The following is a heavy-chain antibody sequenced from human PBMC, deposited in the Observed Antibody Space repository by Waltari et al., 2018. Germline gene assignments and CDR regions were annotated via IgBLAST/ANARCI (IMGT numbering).Heavy chain of an antibody. D-gene: IGHD3-9*01. CDR1: GGSISSSSYY. V-gene: IGHV4-39*01. CDR2: IYYRGST. Sequence: QLQLQASGPGLVKPSETLSLTCTVSGGSISSSSYYWGWIRQPPGKGLEWIGSIYYRGSTYYNPSLKSRVTISVDTSKNQFSLKLSSVTAADTAVYYCARLLWYYDILTGYYSEAYYFDYWGQGTLVTVSS. J-gene: IGHJ4*02. CDR3: ARLLWYYDILTGYYSEAYYFDY.